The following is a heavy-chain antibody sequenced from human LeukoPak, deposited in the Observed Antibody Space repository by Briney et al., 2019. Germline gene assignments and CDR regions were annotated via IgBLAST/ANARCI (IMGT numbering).Heavy chain of an antibody. CDR1: GFTFSSYG. CDR2: ISSSGSTI. Sequence: GGPLRLSCAASGFTFSSYGMSWVRQAPGKGLGWVSYISSSGSTIYYADSVKGRFTISRDNAKNSLYLQMNSLRAEDTAVYYCAELGITMIGGVWGKGTTVTISS. CDR3: AELGITMIGGV. D-gene: IGHD3-10*02. V-gene: IGHV3-48*04. J-gene: IGHJ6*04.